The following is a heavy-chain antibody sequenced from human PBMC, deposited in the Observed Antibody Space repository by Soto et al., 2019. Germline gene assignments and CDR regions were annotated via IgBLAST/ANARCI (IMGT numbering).Heavy chain of an antibody. CDR3: ARQGGGSWHRYYYYGMDV. J-gene: IGHJ6*02. D-gene: IGHD2-15*01. CDR2: INAGNGNT. Sequence: ASVKVSCKASGYTFTSYAMHWVRQAPGQRLEWMGWINAGNGNTKYSQKFQGRVTITRDTSASTAYMELSSLRSEDTAVYYCARQGGGSWHRYYYYGMDVWGQGTTVTVYS. CDR1: GYTFTSYA. V-gene: IGHV1-3*01.